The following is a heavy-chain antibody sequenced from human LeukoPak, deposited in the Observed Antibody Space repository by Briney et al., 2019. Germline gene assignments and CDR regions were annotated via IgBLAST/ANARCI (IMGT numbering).Heavy chain of an antibody. CDR3: VRDHGWSFDY. Sequence: GGSVRLSCAASGFTFSDYYMSWIRQAPGKGLEWVSYISSSGSTIYYADSVKGRFTISRDNAKNSLYLQMNSLGVEDTAVYYCVRDHGWSFDYWGQGTLVTVSS. J-gene: IGHJ4*02. V-gene: IGHV3-11*04. D-gene: IGHD2-15*01. CDR2: ISSSGSTI. CDR1: GFTFSDYY.